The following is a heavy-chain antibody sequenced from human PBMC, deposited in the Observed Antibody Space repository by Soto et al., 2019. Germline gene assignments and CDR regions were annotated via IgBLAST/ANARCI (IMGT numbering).Heavy chain of an antibody. D-gene: IGHD3-16*01. CDR3: AKDLGYGTFGFDY. CDR1: EFNFRGYA. V-gene: IGHV3-30*18. CDR2: ISYDGSDT. Sequence: GGSLRLSCAASEFNFRGYAMHWVRQAPGKGLDWVARISYDGSDTSYIDSVKGRLTISRDNSNSTLYLQMNDLRVEDTAVYYCAKDLGYGTFGFDYWGQGTLVTVSS. J-gene: IGHJ4*02.